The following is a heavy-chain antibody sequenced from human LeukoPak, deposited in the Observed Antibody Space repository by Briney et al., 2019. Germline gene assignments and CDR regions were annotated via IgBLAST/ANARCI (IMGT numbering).Heavy chain of an antibody. J-gene: IGHJ4*02. V-gene: IGHV1-18*01. D-gene: IGHD2-2*01. CDR1: GYIFTSYG. Sequence: GASIKVSCKASGYIFTSYGISWVRQAPGQGLEWMGWISAYNGNINYAQKVQGRVTMTTDTSTSTAYMELRSLRSDDTAVYYCTRDHPFSQYSSTWNRFDYWGQGTLVIVSS. CDR3: TRDHPFSQYSSTWNRFDY. CDR2: ISAYNGNI.